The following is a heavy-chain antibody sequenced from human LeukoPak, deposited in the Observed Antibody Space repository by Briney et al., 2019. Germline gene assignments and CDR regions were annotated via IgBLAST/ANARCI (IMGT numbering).Heavy chain of an antibody. CDR2: MSGSGGST. V-gene: IGHV3-23*01. D-gene: IGHD1-26*01. CDR1: GFTFSSYA. CDR3: AKGTSSRGELLVGDV. Sequence: GGSLRLSCAASGFTFSSYAMSWVRQAPGKGREWVSAMSGSGGSTYYAGSRKGRSTISRDNSKNTLYLQMNSLRAEDTAVYYCAKGTSSRGELLVGDVWGQGTTVTVSS. J-gene: IGHJ6*02.